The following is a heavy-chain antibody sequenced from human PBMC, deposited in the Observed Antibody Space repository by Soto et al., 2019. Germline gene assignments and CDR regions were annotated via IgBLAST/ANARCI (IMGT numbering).Heavy chain of an antibody. J-gene: IGHJ6*02. CDR3: AKNGKTPYYFYGLDV. CDR2: ISGYNGDT. V-gene: IGHV1-18*01. CDR1: GYTVTRYG. D-gene: IGHD1-26*01. Sequence: QGHLVQSGAEVKKPGASVKVSCKASGYTVTRYGISWVRQAPGQGLEWMRWISGYNGDTNYAQNLQGRVTMTTDTSTTTAYMELRTLTSDATAVYYYAKNGKTPYYFYGLDVWGQGTTVTVSS.